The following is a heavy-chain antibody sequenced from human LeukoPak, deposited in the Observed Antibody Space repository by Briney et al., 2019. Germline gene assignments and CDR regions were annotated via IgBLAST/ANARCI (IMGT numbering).Heavy chain of an antibody. CDR2: IRNDASKT. V-gene: IGHV3-30*02. J-gene: IGHJ5*02. D-gene: IGHD2-8*02. CDR1: GFSFSSLG. Sequence: PGGSLRLSCAASGFSFSSLGMHWVRQAPGKGLDWVAYIRNDASKTYYADSVKGRFSISRDNSKNTVYLQMNNLLPEDTALYYCAKREGRAWSAGAWGQGTLVTVSS. CDR3: AKREGRAWSAGA.